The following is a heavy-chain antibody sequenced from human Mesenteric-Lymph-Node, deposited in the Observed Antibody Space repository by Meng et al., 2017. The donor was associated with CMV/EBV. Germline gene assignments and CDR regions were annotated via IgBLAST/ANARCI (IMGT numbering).Heavy chain of an antibody. CDR2: ISSSSTI. V-gene: IGHV3-48*04. CDR1: GFTFSSYS. CDR3: ARDLTPIMLDYYYGMDV. Sequence: GGSLRLSCAASGFTFSSYSMNWVRQAPGKGLEWVSYISSSSTIYYADSVKGRFTISRDNAKNSLYLQMNSLRAEDTAVYYCARDLTPIMLDYYYGMDVWGQGTTGTVSS. D-gene: IGHD1-14*01. J-gene: IGHJ6*02.